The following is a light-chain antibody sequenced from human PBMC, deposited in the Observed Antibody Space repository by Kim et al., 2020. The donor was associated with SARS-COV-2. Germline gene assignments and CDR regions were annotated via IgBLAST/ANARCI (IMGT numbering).Light chain of an antibody. CDR2: KAS. J-gene: IGKJ5*01. V-gene: IGKV1-5*03. CDR3: QQYNSYSRT. Sequence: QMTQSPSTLSASVGDRVTITCQASRTISIWLSWYQQKPGKAPKLLLYKASILESGVPSRFSGSGSGTEFTLTISSLQPDDFATYYCQQYNSYSRTFGQGTWLDIK. CDR1: RTISIW.